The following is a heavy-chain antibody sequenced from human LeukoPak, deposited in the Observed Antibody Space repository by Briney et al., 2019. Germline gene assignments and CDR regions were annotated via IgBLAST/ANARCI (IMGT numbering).Heavy chain of an antibody. CDR1: GGSISSYY. J-gene: IGHJ4*02. V-gene: IGHV4-59*01. Sequence: SETLSLTCTVSGGSISSYYWSWIRQPPGKGLEWIGYIYYSGSTNYNPSPKSRVTISVDTSKNQFSLKLSSVTAADTAVYYCARERNGCSSTSCYFDYWGQGTLVTVSS. CDR2: IYYSGST. D-gene: IGHD2-2*01. CDR3: ARERNGCSSTSCYFDY.